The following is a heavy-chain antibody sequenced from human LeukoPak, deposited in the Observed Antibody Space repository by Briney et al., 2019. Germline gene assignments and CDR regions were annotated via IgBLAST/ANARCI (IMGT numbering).Heavy chain of an antibody. CDR3: ARQVVGATVVDP. CDR2: IYHSGST. D-gene: IGHD1-26*01. Sequence: SETLSLTCTVSGGSITTYYWSWIRQPPGKGLEWIGYIYHSGSTNYNPSLKSRVIISLDTSKNQLSLKLSSVTAADTAVYFCARQVVGATVVDPWGQGTLVTVSS. CDR1: GGSITTYY. V-gene: IGHV4-59*08. J-gene: IGHJ5*02.